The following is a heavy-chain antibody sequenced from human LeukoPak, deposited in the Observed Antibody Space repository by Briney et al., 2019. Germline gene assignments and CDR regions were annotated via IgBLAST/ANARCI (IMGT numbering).Heavy chain of an antibody. J-gene: IGHJ4*02. CDR1: GFTFSSYA. V-gene: IGHV3-23*01. Sequence: GGSLRLSCAASGFTFSSYAMSWVRQAPGKGLEWVSAISGSGGSTYYADSVKGRFTISRDNSQNTLYLQMNSLGAEDTAVYECAKAQHTAVVPGFDYWGQGTLVRLL. CDR3: AKAQHTAVVPGFDY. D-gene: IGHD2-2*01. CDR2: ISGSGGST.